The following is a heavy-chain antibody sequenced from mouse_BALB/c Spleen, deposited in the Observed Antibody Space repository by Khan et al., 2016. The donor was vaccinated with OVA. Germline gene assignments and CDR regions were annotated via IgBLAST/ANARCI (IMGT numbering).Heavy chain of an antibody. CDR3: ARGTVGRFAY. V-gene: IGHV3-2*02. Sequence: EVQLQESGPGLVKPSQSLSLTCTVTGYSITSDYAWNWIRQFPGNKLEWMGFISYSGSTSYNPSLKSRISITRDTSRNQFFLQSNSVTTEDTATYYCARGTVGRFAYWGQGTLVTVSA. CDR1: GYSITSDYA. J-gene: IGHJ3*01. D-gene: IGHD1-1*01. CDR2: ISYSGST.